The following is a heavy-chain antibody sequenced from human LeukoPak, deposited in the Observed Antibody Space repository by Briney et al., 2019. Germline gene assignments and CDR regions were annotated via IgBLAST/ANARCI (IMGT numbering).Heavy chain of an antibody. CDR2: INAGNGNT. Sequence: GASVKVSCKASGYTFTDDGMHWVGQAPGQRLEWMAWINAGNGNTKYSQKFQGRVTITRATSESTASMELSSLRPEHTAGYYCARVPLYARNDYYYPHWGQGTVVTVSS. V-gene: IGHV1-3*01. CDR1: GYTFTDDG. CDR3: ARVPLYARNDYYYPH. D-gene: IGHD3-22*01. J-gene: IGHJ1*01.